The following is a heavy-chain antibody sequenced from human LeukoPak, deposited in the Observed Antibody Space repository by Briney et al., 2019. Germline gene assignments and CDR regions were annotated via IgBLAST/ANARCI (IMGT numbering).Heavy chain of an antibody. CDR2: IYDGGST. V-gene: IGHV4-39*07. CDR1: GGSINSSSYY. CDR3: ARDWAE. Sequence: SETLSLTCTVSGGSINSSSYYWGWIRQPPGKGLEWIGSIYDGGSTYYNPSLKSRVTISVDTSKKQFSLKLNSVTAADTALYYCARDWAEWGQGTLVTVSS. J-gene: IGHJ4*02. D-gene: IGHD7-27*01.